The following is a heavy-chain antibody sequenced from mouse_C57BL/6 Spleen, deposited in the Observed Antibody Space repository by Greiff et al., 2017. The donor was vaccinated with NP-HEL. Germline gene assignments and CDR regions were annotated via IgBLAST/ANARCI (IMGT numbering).Heavy chain of an antibody. CDR2: IHPNSGST. D-gene: IGHD2-12*01. J-gene: IGHJ4*01. Sequence: VQLQQPGAELVKPGASVKLSCKASGYTFTSYWMHWVKQRPGQGLEWIGMIHPNSGSTNYNEKFKSKATLTVDKSSSTAYMQLSSLTSEDSAVYYCARHYKRTDAMDYWGQGTSVTVSS. V-gene: IGHV1-64*01. CDR1: GYTFTSYW. CDR3: ARHYKRTDAMDY.